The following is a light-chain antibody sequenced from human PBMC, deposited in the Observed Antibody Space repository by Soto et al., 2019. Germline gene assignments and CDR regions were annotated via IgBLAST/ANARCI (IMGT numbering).Light chain of an antibody. Sequence: QSALTRPASVSGSLGQSVTISCTGTSSDVGGYNYVSWYQQHPGKAPKLMIYDVTTRPSGVSNRFSGSKSGNTASLTISGLQAEDEADYYCSSYTITSTLVFGTGTKLTVL. CDR2: DVT. J-gene: IGLJ1*01. CDR1: SSDVGGYNY. V-gene: IGLV2-14*03. CDR3: SSYTITSTLV.